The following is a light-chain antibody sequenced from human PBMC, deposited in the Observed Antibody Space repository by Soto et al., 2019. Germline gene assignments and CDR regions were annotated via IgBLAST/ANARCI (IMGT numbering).Light chain of an antibody. V-gene: IGLV6-57*02. CDR1: GGSIATNY. CDR2: EDD. Sequence: NFMLTQPHSVSESPGKTVTISCTGSGGSIATNYVQWHQQRPGSAHTTVIYEDDKRPSGVPYRFSGSIDRSSNSASLIISGLKTEDEADYYCQSHDSTNVVFGRGTKLTVL. J-gene: IGLJ2*01. CDR3: QSHDSTNVV.